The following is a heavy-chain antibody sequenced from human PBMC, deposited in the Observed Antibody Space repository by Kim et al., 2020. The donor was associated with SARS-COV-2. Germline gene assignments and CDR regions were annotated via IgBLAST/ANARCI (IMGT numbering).Heavy chain of an antibody. CDR2: IYYSGST. CDR3: ARLPTWKGPIDY. CDR1: GGSISSSSYY. J-gene: IGHJ4*02. D-gene: IGHD1-1*01. V-gene: IGHV4-39*01. Sequence: SETLSLTCTVSGGSISSSSYYWGWIRQPPGKGLEWIGSIYYSGSTYYNPSLKSRVTISVDTSKNQYSLKLSSVTAADTAVYYCARLPTWKGPIDYWGQGTLVTVSS.